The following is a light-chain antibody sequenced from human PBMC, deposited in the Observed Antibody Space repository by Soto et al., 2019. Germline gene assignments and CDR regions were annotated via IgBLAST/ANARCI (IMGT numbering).Light chain of an antibody. CDR2: EVS. J-gene: IGLJ1*01. CDR3: SSYAGSNIFDV. Sequence: QSALTQPPTASGSPGQSVIISCTGTSSDVGAYNYVSWYQQHPGKAPKLMIYEVSKRPSGVPDRFSGSKSGNTASLTVSGLQAEDEADYFCSSYAGSNIFDVFGTGTKLTVL. CDR1: SSDVGAYNY. V-gene: IGLV2-8*01.